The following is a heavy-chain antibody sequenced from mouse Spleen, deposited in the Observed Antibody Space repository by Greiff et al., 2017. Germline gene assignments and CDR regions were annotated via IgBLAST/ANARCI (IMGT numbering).Heavy chain of an antibody. V-gene: IGHV1-26*01. CDR3: AGNYFDY. CDR1: GYTFTDYY. Sequence: VQLQQSGPELVKPGASVKISCKASGYTFTDYYMNWVKQSHGKSLEWIGDINPNNGGTSYNQKFKGKATLTADKSSSTAYMELRSLTSEDSAVYFCAGNYFDYWGQGTTLTVSS. J-gene: IGHJ2*01. CDR2: INPNNGGT. D-gene: IGHD1-1*01.